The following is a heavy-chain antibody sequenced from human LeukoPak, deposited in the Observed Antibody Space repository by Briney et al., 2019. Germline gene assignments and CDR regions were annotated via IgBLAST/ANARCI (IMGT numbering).Heavy chain of an antibody. D-gene: IGHD6-13*01. CDR1: GFTFSYAW. J-gene: IGHJ4*02. Sequence: GGSLRLSCAASGFTFSYAWMSWVRQAPGKGLEWVGHIRSKTDGGTAAYTEPMKGRFTISRDDSKNTLNMQMNSLRTEDTALYYWTTGLVAAAGTAFDYWGQGTLVTVSS. V-gene: IGHV3-15*01. CDR3: TTGLVAAAGTAFDY. CDR2: IRSKTDGGTA.